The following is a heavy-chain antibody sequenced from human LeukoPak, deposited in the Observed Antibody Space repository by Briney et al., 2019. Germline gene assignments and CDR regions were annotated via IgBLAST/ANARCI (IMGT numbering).Heavy chain of an antibody. D-gene: IGHD6-19*01. CDR3: AREGVQWLVNDAFDM. CDR1: GFTFSNYP. J-gene: IGHJ3*02. Sequence: TGGSLRLSCAASGFTFSNYPMHRVRQAPGNGLEWVAVISYDGSNKYFADSVKGRFTISRDNSKNTLYLQMNSLSAEDTAVYYCAREGVQWLVNDAFDMWGQGTMVTVSS. V-gene: IGHV3-30*04. CDR2: ISYDGSNK.